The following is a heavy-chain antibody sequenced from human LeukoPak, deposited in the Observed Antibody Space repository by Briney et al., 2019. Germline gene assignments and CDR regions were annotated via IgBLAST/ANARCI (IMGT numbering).Heavy chain of an antibody. D-gene: IGHD3-10*01. CDR2: IRGSSNTI. CDR3: ARVVTGSGSYLDY. CDR1: GFTFSTYS. J-gene: IGHJ4*02. V-gene: IGHV3-48*04. Sequence: GGSLRLSCAASGFTFSTYSMNWVRQAPGKGLEWLSYIRGSSNTIYYADSVKGRFTISRDNAKNSLYLQMNSLRAEDTAVYYCARVVTGSGSYLDYWGQGTLVTVSS.